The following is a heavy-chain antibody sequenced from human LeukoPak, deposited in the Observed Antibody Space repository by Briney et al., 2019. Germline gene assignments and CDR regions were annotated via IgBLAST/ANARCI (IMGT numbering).Heavy chain of an antibody. D-gene: IGHD2-2*01. CDR3: ARVLVPAAPFDY. V-gene: IGHV3-74*01. CDR1: GFTFISYW. CDR2: INSDGSST. J-gene: IGHJ4*02. Sequence: GSLRLSCAASGFTFISYWMHWVRQAPGKGLVWVSRINSDGSSTSYADSVKGRFTISRDNAKNTLYLQMNSLRAEDTAVYYCARVLVPAAPFDYWGQGTLVTVSS.